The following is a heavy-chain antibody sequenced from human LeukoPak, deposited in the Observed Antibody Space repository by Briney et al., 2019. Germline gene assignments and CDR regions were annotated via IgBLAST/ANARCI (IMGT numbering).Heavy chain of an antibody. D-gene: IGHD2-15*01. CDR1: GVSISSYY. V-gene: IGHV4-59*01. Sequence: SETLSLTCTVSGVSISSYYWSWIRQPPGKGLEWIGYIHYSGSTNYNPSLKSRVTISLDTSKNQFSLKLSSVTAADTAVYYCARGRVVVAAMDYWGQGTLVTVSS. CDR2: IHYSGST. J-gene: IGHJ4*02. CDR3: ARGRVVVAAMDY.